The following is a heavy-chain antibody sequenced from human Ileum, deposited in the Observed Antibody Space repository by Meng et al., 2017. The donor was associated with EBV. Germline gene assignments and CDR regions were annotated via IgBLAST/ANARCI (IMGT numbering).Heavy chain of an antibody. CDR1: GFPFSDYY. D-gene: IGHD1-26*01. V-gene: IGHV3-11*01. CDR2: ITSSGGII. CDR3: ASARGSWFDP. J-gene: IGHJ5*02. Sequence: GGCGGGLVKPGGSLRLSCAASGFPFSDYYMSWTRQAPGKGLEWVSYITSSGGIIYYADSVKGRFTISRDNAKKSLYLQMNSLRAEDTAVYYCASARGSWFDPWGQGTLVTVSS.